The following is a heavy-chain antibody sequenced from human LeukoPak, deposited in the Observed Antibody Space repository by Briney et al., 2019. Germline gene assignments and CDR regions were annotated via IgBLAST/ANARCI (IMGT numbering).Heavy chain of an antibody. J-gene: IGHJ4*02. Sequence: PSETLSLTCTVSGGSISSYYWSWIRQPPGKGLEWIGYIYYSGSTYHNPSLKSRVTMSVDTSKNQFSLKLSSVTAADTAVYYCARVTRGVITFDYWGQGTLVTVSS. D-gene: IGHD3-10*01. CDR3: ARVTRGVITFDY. CDR1: GGSISSYY. CDR2: IYYSGST. V-gene: IGHV4-59*12.